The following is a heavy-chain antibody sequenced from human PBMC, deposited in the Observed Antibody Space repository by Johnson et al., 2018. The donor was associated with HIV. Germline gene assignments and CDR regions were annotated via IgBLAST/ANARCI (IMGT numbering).Heavy chain of an antibody. CDR1: GFTFSSYG. V-gene: IGHV3-13*01. Sequence: VQLVESGGGVVQPGGSLRLSCAASGFTFSSYGMHWVRQATGKGLEWVSAIGTAGDTYYQGSVKGRFSISWDNAKKSLYLLMNSLRVEDTAVYYCARDSTPWGGDYVGYAFDLWGQGTMVTVSS. CDR3: ARDSTPWGGDYVGYAFDL. J-gene: IGHJ3*01. D-gene: IGHD4-17*01. CDR2: IGTAGDT.